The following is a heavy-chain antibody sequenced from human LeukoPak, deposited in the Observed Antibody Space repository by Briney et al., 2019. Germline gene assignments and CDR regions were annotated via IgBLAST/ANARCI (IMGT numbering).Heavy chain of an antibody. D-gene: IGHD3-22*01. V-gene: IGHV3-30*18. CDR2: ISYDGSNK. CDR1: GFTFSSYG. Sequence: GRSLRLSCAASGFTFSSYGMHWVRQAPGKGLEWVAVISYDGSNKYYADSVKGRFTISRDNSKNTLYLQMNSLRAEDTAVYYCAKDLFPYDSSGYYFDYWGQGTLVTVSS. J-gene: IGHJ4*02. CDR3: AKDLFPYDSSGYYFDY.